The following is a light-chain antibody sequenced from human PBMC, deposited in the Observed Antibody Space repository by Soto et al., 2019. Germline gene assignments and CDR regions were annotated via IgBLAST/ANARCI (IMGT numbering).Light chain of an antibody. V-gene: IGKV1-5*03. J-gene: IGKJ4*01. CDR3: QESYITPLT. CDR1: QTISSW. Sequence: DIQMTQSPSTLSGSVGDRVTITCRASQTISSWLAWYQQKPGKAPKLLIYKASTLKSGVPSRFSGSGSGTEFTLTISSLQPDDFATYYCQESYITPLTFGGGTKVDIK. CDR2: KAS.